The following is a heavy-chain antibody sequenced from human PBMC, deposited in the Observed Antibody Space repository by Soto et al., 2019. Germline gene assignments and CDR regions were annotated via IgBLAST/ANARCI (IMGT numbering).Heavy chain of an antibody. Sequence: PSETLSLTCAVYGESFSGYYWSWIRQPPGEGLEWIGEIDRSGSTNYNPSLKSRVTISVDTSKNQFSLKLSSVTAADTAVYYCARGPPMIHCGQRYLVPVSA. CDR2: IDRSGST. CDR3: ARGPPMIH. V-gene: IGHV4-34*01. J-gene: IGHJ4*02. D-gene: IGHD3-22*01. CDR1: GESFSGYY.